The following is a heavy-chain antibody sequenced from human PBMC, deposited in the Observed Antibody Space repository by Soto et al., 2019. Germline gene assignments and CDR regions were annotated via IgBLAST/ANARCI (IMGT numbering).Heavy chain of an antibody. J-gene: IGHJ4*02. CDR3: AAYIIMGATTEGYFDY. Sequence: SETLSLTCAVYGGSFSGYYWSWIRQPPGKGLEWIGEINHSGSTNYNPSLKSRVTISVDTSKNQFSLKLSSVTAADTAVYYCAAYIIMGATTEGYFDYWGQGTLVTVSS. CDR1: GGSFSGYY. D-gene: IGHD1-26*01. V-gene: IGHV4-34*01. CDR2: INHSGST.